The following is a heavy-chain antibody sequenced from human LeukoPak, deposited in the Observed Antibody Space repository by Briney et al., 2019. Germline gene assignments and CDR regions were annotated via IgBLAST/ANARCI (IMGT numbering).Heavy chain of an antibody. J-gene: IGHJ5*02. CDR2: IIPMVGVS. V-gene: IGHV1-69*02. Sequence: ASVKVSCKASGGTFSSYTITWVRQAPGQGLEWMGRIIPMVGVSKYAENFQGRVTITADKSTNTACMEMSSLRSEGTAIYYCALLWFGGNWFDPWGQGTLVTVSS. CDR1: GGTFSSYT. D-gene: IGHD3-10*01. CDR3: ALLWFGGNWFDP.